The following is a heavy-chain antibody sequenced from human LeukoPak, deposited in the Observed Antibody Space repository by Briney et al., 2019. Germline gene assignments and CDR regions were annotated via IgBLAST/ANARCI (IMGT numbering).Heavy chain of an antibody. Sequence: PGGSLRLSCAASGFTFSSYWMHWVRQVPGKGLVWVSRINSDGSSTDYADSVKGRFTISRDNAKNTLYLQMSSLRAEDTALYCCARSYYSGNSRGLFDPWGQGTLVTVSS. CDR3: ARSYYSGNSRGLFDP. D-gene: IGHD4-23*01. CDR2: INSDGSST. V-gene: IGHV3-74*01. J-gene: IGHJ5*02. CDR1: GFTFSSYW.